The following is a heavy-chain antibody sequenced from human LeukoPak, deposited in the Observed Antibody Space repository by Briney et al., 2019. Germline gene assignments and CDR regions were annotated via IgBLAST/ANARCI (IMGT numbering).Heavy chain of an antibody. CDR2: IYHSGIT. CDR3: ARIWGYCSRNNCRNARGLPY. Sequence: SETLSLTCSVSGYSISNDYYWGWIRQPPGKGLEWIGSIYHSGITYYNASLKSRVVISVDTSKNQFSLKLSSVSAADTAVYYCARIWGYCSRNNCRNARGLPYWGQETLVTVSS. CDR1: GYSISNDYY. J-gene: IGHJ4*02. D-gene: IGHD2-2*01. V-gene: IGHV4-38-2*02.